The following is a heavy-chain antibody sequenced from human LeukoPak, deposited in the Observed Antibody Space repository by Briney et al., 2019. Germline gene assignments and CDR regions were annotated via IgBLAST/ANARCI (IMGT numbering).Heavy chain of an antibody. CDR1: GFTFSSYS. J-gene: IGHJ6*03. CDR2: ISSSSSTI. D-gene: IGHD4-17*01. CDR3: ARGAYGAYYYMDV. Sequence: GGSLGLSCAASGFTFSSYSMNWVRQAPGKGLEWVSYISSSSSTIYYADSVKGRFTISRDNAKNSLYLQMNSLRAEDTAVYYCARGAYGAYYYMDVWGKGTTVTVSS. V-gene: IGHV3-48*01.